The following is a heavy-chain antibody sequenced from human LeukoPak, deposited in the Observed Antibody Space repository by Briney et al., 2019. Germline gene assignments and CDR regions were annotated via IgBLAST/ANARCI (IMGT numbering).Heavy chain of an antibody. CDR2: GYNNGRT. D-gene: IGHD2-15*01. V-gene: IGHV4-59*02. J-gene: IGHJ4*02. CDR3: ARGESGRGPALFDY. Sequence: SETLSLTCAVSGASVTSFYWSWIRQTPGKGLEWIGYGYNNGRTNYSPSLKSRVTISVDTSKNQFSLKLSSVTAADTAVYYCARGESGRGPALFDYWGQGTLVTVSS. CDR1: GASVTSFY.